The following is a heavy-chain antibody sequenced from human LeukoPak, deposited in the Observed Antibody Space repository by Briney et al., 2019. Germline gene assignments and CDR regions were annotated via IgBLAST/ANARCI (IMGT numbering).Heavy chain of an antibody. Sequence: GGSLRLSCVGSEFTFSNYWLTWVRQAPGKGLEWVANIKQDGNEKYYVDSVKGRFTISRDNAKNSLYLQMNSLRAEDTAVYYCAKGCSSTSCYLEYFQHWGQGTLVTVSS. J-gene: IGHJ1*01. D-gene: IGHD2-2*01. CDR3: AKGCSSTSCYLEYFQH. CDR1: EFTFSNYW. CDR2: IKQDGNEK. V-gene: IGHV3-7*01.